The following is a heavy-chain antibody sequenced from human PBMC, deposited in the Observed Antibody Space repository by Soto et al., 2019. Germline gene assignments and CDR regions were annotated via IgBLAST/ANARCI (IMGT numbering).Heavy chain of an antibody. J-gene: IGHJ5*02. CDR1: GGAISSGSSF. CDR3: ARLRTGNQGGFDP. Sequence: SETLSLTCTVSGGAISSGSSFWAWIRQPPGQGLEWIGSVFYGGGTYYSASLKSRVTIFVDTSNQFSLNLTSVTAADTAVYYCARLRTGNQGGFDPWGPGTLVTVSS. D-gene: IGHD3-10*01. CDR2: VFYGGGT. V-gene: IGHV4-39*01.